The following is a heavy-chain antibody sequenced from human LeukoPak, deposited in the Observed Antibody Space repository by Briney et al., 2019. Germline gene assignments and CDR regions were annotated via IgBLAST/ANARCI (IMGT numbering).Heavy chain of an antibody. Sequence: PGGSLRLSCAASGFTFSSYAISWVRQAPGKGLEWVADIKQDGNEKYYLDSVRGRFTISRDNAKNSLYLQMNSLRTEDTAVYYCARDLGKIGGNSSPFDYWGQGTLVTVSS. CDR3: ARDLGKIGGNSSPFDY. V-gene: IGHV3-7*01. CDR1: GFTFSSYA. CDR2: IKQDGNEK. D-gene: IGHD4-23*01. J-gene: IGHJ4*02.